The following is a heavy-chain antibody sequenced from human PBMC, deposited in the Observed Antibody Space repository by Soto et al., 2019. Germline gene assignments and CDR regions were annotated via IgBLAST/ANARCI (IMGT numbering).Heavy chain of an antibody. D-gene: IGHD6-13*01. CDR2: INHSGST. CDR3: ARGFSIGIAAAGTGY. V-gene: IGHV4-34*01. CDR1: GGSFSGYY. Sequence: SETLSLTCAVYGGSFSGYYWSWIRQPPGKGLEWIGEINHSGSTNYNPSLKSRVTISVDTSKNQFSLKLSSVTAADTAVYYCARGFSIGIAAAGTGYWGQGTLVTVSS. J-gene: IGHJ4*02.